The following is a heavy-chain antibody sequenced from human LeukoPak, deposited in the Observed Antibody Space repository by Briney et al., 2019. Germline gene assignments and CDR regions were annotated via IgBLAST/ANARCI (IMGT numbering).Heavy chain of an antibody. V-gene: IGHV4-59*01. CDR1: GGSISSYY. CDR3: ARDHSNSYGSQLCDL. D-gene: IGHD5-18*01. J-gene: IGHJ1*01. Sequence: SQTLSLTCTVSGGSISSYYWSWIRQPPGKGLEWIGYIYYSGSTNYNPSLKSRVTISVDTSKNQFSLKLSSVTAADTAVYYCARDHSNSYGSQLCDLWGQGPLVSVFS. CDR2: IYYSGST.